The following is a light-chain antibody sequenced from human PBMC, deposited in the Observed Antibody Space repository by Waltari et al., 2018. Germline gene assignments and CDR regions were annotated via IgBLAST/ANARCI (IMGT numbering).Light chain of an antibody. CDR1: PRDVGSSNL. CDR3: SSYTTTNILV. J-gene: IGLJ3*02. CDR2: DVT. Sequence: QSALTQPASVSGSPGQSITISCTGTPRDVGSSNLFPWYQQHPGEAPKLIIYDVTDRPSGVSSRFSGSKSGNTASLTISGLLAEDEADYYCSSYTTTNILVFGGGTRLTVL. V-gene: IGLV2-14*03.